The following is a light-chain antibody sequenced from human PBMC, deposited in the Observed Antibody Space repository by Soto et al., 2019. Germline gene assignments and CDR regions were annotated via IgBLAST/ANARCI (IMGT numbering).Light chain of an antibody. V-gene: IGKV1-39*01. J-gene: IGKJ5*01. CDR3: QQSFSTHT. Sequence: DIQMTQSPSSLSTSIGDRVTITCRASQRINIYLNWYRQKPGKAPELLIYSASNLQSGVPSRFSGSGSGTDFTLTISGLQSEDFETYYCQQSFSTHTFGQGTRMEXK. CDR2: SAS. CDR1: QRINIY.